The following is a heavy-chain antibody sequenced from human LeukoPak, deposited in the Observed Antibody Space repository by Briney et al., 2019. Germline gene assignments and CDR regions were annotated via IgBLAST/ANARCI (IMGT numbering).Heavy chain of an antibody. CDR3: SRVVNYRGDDY. J-gene: IGHJ4*02. CDR1: GGSFSGYY. Sequence: PSETLSLTCAVYGGSFSGYYWSWIRQPPGKGLEWIGEINHSGSTNYNPSLKSRVTISVDTPKNQFSLKLSSVTAANTAVYYWSRVVNYRGDDYWGQGTLVTVSS. V-gene: IGHV4-34*01. D-gene: IGHD4-11*01. CDR2: INHSGST.